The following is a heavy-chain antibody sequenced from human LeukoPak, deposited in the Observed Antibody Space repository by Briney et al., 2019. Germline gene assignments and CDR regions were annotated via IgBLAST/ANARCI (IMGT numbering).Heavy chain of an antibody. CDR1: GFTFSSYA. CDR3: ARGAKGDLYDY. V-gene: IGHV3-64*01. D-gene: IGHD2-21*01. Sequence: PGGSLRLSCAASGFTFSSYAMHWVRQAPGKGLEYVSAISSNGDSTYYANSVKGRFTTSRDNSKNTLYLQMGSLRAEDMAVYYCARGAKGDLYDYWGQGTLVTVSS. J-gene: IGHJ4*02. CDR2: ISSNGDST.